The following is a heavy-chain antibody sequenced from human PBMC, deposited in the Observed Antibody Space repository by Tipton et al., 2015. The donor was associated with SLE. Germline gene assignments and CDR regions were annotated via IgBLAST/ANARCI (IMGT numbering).Heavy chain of an antibody. D-gene: IGHD3-22*01. V-gene: IGHV5-51*03. CDR1: GYSFSGYW. Sequence: QLVQSGVEVKKSGESLKISCEGSGYSFSGYWIGWVRQMPGKGLEWMGIIYPDDSDTRYSPSFQGQVTISADKSIRTAYLQWSSLKASDTGMYYCARYMGDTLVKSWFDPWGQGTLVTVSS. J-gene: IGHJ5*02. CDR3: ARYMGDTLVKSWFDP. CDR2: IYPDDSDT.